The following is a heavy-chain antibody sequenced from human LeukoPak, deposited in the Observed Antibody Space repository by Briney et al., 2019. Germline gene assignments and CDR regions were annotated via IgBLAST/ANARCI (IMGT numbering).Heavy chain of an antibody. CDR3: ARVAGGTTFDY. CDR1: GFSFSSYW. Sequence: GGSLRLSCAASGFSFSSYWMHWVRQAPGKGLVWVSRINTDGSTTTYADSVKGRFTISRDTAKNTLYLQTNSLRAEDTAVYYCARVAGGTTFDYWGQGALVTVSS. J-gene: IGHJ4*02. CDR2: INTDGSTT. V-gene: IGHV3-74*01. D-gene: IGHD6-13*01.